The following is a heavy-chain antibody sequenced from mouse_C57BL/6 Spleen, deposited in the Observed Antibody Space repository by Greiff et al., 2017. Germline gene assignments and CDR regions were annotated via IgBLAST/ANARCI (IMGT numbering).Heavy chain of an antibody. CDR1: GYTFTSYW. V-gene: IGHV1-64*01. CDR2: IHPNSGST. CDR3: ARGILADGYYFDY. D-gene: IGHD2-3*01. J-gene: IGHJ2*01. Sequence: QVQLQQPGAELVKPGASVQLSCKASGYTFTSYWMHWVKQRPGQGLEWIGMIHPNSGSTNYNEKFKSKATLTVDKSSSTAYMQLSSLTSEDSAVYYCARGILADGYYFDYWGQGTTLTVSS.